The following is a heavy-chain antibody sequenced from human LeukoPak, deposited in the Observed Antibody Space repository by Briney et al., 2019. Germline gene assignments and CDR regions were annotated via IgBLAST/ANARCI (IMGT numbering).Heavy chain of an antibody. CDR2: IKQDGSEK. J-gene: IGHJ4*02. CDR3: ARDVRYCSGGSCYGGCFDY. CDR1: GFTFSSYW. Sequence: GGSLRLSCAASGFTFSSYWMSWVRQAPGKGLEWVANIKQDGSEKYYVDSVKGRFTISRDNAKNSLYLQMNSLRAEDTALYYCARDVRYCSGGSCYGGCFDYWGQGTLVTVSS. V-gene: IGHV3-7*03. D-gene: IGHD2-15*01.